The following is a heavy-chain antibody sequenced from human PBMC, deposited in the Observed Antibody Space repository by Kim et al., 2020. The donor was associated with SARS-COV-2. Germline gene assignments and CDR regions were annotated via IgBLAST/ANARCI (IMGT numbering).Heavy chain of an antibody. CDR2: IKQDESDK. J-gene: IGHJ4*02. CDR1: GFTFSSYW. D-gene: IGHD2-2*01. Sequence: GGSLRLSCAASGFTFSSYWMSWVRQAPGKGLEWVADIKQDESDKNYVDFVKGRFTISRDNAKNSLYLQMNSLRAEETAVYYCARQVNAGLNYFDYWGQGT. CDR3: ARQVNAGLNYFDY. V-gene: IGHV3-7*03.